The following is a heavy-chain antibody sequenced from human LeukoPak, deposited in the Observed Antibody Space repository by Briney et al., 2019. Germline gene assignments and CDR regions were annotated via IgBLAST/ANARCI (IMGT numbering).Heavy chain of an antibody. J-gene: IGHJ4*02. Sequence: TSETLSLTCTVSGGSISSSSYYWGWIRQPPGKGLEWIGSIYYSGSTYYNPSLKSRVTISVDTSKNQFSLKLSSVTAADTAVYYCARTLLGIAAAVDYWGQGTLVTVSS. CDR2: IYYSGST. CDR1: GGSISSSSYY. V-gene: IGHV4-39*01. D-gene: IGHD6-13*01. CDR3: ARTLLGIAAAVDY.